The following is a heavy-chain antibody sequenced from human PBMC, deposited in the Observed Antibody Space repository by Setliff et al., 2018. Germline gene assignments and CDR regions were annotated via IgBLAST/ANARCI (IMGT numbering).Heavy chain of an antibody. D-gene: IGHD3-3*01. J-gene: IGHJ3*02. CDR2: INPDNGNR. V-gene: IGHV1-3*01. Sequence: ASVKVSCKASGFTLPSYPIHWVRQAPGQRLEWMGWINPDNGNRKYSQRFQGRVTITRDTSASTVFLELSTLRSEGTAVYYCTRDFLGATASFDIRGQGTMVTVSS. CDR3: TRDFLGATASFDI. CDR1: GFTLPSYP.